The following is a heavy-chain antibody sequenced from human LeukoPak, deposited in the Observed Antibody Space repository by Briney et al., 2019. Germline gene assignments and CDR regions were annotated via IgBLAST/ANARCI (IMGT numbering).Heavy chain of an antibody. V-gene: IGHV3-23*01. Sequence: GGSLRLSCAASGFTFSSYAMSWVRQAPGKGLEWVSGISGSGGNTYYADSVKGWFTISRDKSKNTLYLQMNSLRAEDTAVYYCAKDPVQYQLLGGMDVWGQGTTVTVSS. CDR1: GFTFSSYA. CDR2: ISGSGGNT. D-gene: IGHD2-2*01. CDR3: AKDPVQYQLLGGMDV. J-gene: IGHJ6*02.